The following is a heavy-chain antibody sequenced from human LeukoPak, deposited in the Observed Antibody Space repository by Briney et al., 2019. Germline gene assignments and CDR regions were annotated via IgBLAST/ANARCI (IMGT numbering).Heavy chain of an antibody. D-gene: IGHD3-3*01. V-gene: IGHV4-39*01. CDR2: IYYSGST. CDR3: ARVYYDFWSGYAVTFDY. Sequence: PSETLSLTCTVSGGSISSSSYYWGWIRQPPGKGLEWIGSIYYSGSTYYNPSLKSRVTISVDTSKNQFSLKLSSVTAADTAVYYCARVYYDFWSGYAVTFDYWGQGTLVTVSS. CDR1: GGSISSSSYY. J-gene: IGHJ4*02.